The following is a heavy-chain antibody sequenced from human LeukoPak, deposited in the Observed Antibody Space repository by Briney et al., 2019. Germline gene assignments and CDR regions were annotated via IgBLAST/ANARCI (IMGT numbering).Heavy chain of an antibody. V-gene: IGHV4-39*01. CDR1: GGSIRSSYYY. J-gene: IGHJ4*02. CDR2: IYDSGST. CDR3: ARHARSGSYYRY. Sequence: PSETLSLTCTVSGGSIRSSYYYWGWIRQPPGKGLEWIGSIYDSGSTYYNPSLKSRVTISVDTSKNQFSLKLNSVTAADTAVYYCARHARSGSYYRYWGQGTLVTVSS. D-gene: IGHD1-26*01.